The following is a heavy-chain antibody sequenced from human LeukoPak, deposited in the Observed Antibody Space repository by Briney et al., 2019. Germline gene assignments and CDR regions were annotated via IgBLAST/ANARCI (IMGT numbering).Heavy chain of an antibody. D-gene: IGHD3-3*01. V-gene: IGHV4-34*01. CDR1: GGSFSGYY. CDR3: ARNITSFGVVKS. CDR2: INHSGST. J-gene: IGHJ4*02. Sequence: SEILSLTCAVYGGSFSGYYWSWIRQPPGKGLEWIGEINHSGSTNYNPSLKSRVTISLDTSKNQFSLKLSSVTAADTAVYYCARNITSFGVVKSRGQGTLVTVSS.